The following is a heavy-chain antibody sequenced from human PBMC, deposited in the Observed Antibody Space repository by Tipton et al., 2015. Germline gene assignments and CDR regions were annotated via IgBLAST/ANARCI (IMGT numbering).Heavy chain of an antibody. CDR1: AYSISSDYY. J-gene: IGHJ6*02. CDR2: MYSDGTT. Sequence: GLVKPSETLSLTCAVSAYSISSDYYWGWIRQPPGKGLECVSIMYSDGTTYFADSVKGRFTISRDNSKDTLYLQMNSLRDEDTAVYYCARNSAYYFAMDVWGQGTTVTVSS. D-gene: IGHD1-26*01. V-gene: IGHV3-53*01. CDR3: ARNSAYYFAMDV.